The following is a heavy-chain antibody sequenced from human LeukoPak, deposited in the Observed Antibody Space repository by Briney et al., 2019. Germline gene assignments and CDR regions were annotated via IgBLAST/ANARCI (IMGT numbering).Heavy chain of an antibody. CDR2: IYSGGST. D-gene: IGHD3-22*01. CDR1: GLTFSTYW. Sequence: PGGSLRLSCAASGLTFSTYWMSWVRQAPGKGLEWVSVIYSGGSTYYADSVKGRFTISRDNSKNTLYLQMNSLRAEDTAVYYCARENYYDSSGYYGAFDYWGQGTLVTVSS. V-gene: IGHV3-53*01. J-gene: IGHJ4*02. CDR3: ARENYYDSSGYYGAFDY.